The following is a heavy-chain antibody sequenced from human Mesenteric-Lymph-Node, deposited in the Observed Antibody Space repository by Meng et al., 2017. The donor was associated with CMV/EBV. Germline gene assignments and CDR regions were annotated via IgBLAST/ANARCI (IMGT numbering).Heavy chain of an antibody. Sequence: VSCKVSGYTLTELSMHWVRQAPGKGLEWMGGFDPEDGETIYAQKFQGRVTMTEDTSTDTAYMELSRLRSDDTAVYYCARDGFNWFDPWGQGTLVTVSS. V-gene: IGHV1-24*01. CDR3: ARDGFNWFDP. J-gene: IGHJ5*02. CDR2: FDPEDGET. CDR1: GYTLTELS.